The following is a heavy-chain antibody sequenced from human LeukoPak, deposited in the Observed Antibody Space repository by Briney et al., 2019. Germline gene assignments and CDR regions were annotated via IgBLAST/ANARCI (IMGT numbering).Heavy chain of an antibody. D-gene: IGHD1-26*01. Sequence: ASVKVSCKASGYTFTGYYMHWVRQAPGQGLEWMGWINPNSGGTNYAQKFQGRVTMTRDTSISTAYMELSRLRSDDTAVYYCARDVVGATDEVDWFDPWGQGTLVTVSS. CDR1: GYTFTGYY. CDR2: INPNSGGT. CDR3: ARDVVGATDEVDWFDP. V-gene: IGHV1-2*02. J-gene: IGHJ5*02.